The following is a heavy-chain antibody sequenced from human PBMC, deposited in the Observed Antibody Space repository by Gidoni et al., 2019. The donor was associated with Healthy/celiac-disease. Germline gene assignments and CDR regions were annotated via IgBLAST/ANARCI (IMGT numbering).Heavy chain of an antibody. V-gene: IGHV4-34*01. CDR3: ARSYQPLLMRGGGFDY. CDR2: IKHSGST. CDR1: GGSFSGYY. D-gene: IGHD2-2*01. J-gene: IGHJ4*02. Sequence: QVQLQQWGAGLLKPSETLSLTCAVYGGSFSGYYWSWIRQPPGKGLEWIGEIKHSGSTNYNPSLKSRVTISVDTSKNQFSLKLSSVTAADTAVYYCARSYQPLLMRGGGFDYWGQGTLVTVSS.